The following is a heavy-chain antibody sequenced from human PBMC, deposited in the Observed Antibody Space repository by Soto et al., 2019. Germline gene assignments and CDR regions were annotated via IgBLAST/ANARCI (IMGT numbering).Heavy chain of an antibody. CDR1: GFTFSNAW. CDR2: IKSKTDGGTT. CDR3: TTETIAVAGTVGMDV. V-gene: IGHV3-15*07. J-gene: IGHJ6*02. D-gene: IGHD6-19*01. Sequence: EVQLVESGGGLVKPGGSLRLSCAASGFTFSNAWMNWVRQAPGKGLEWVGRIKSKTDGGTTDYAAPVKGRFTISRDDSKNTLYLQMNSLKTEDTAVYYCTTETIAVAGTVGMDVWGQGTTVTVSS.